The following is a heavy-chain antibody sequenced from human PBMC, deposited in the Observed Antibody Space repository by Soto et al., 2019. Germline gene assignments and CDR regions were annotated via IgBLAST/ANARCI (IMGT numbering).Heavy chain of an antibody. CDR3: VGSGYSAFDY. Sequence: SETLSLTCTVSGGSGKSDDYYWGWIRQSPGKGLECLGSIYYSGSAYHNPSLEGRVTLTVDTSKNQFSLKLSSVTAADTAVYYCVGSGYSAFDYWGQGTLVTSPQ. CDR1: GGSGKSDDYY. V-gene: IGHV4-39*01. D-gene: IGHD3-22*01. CDR2: IYYSGSA. J-gene: IGHJ4*02.